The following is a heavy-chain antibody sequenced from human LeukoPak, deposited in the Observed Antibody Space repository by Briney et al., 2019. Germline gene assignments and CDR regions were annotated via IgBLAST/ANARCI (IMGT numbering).Heavy chain of an antibody. V-gene: IGHV4-39*07. J-gene: IGHJ4*02. CDR3: ARQSDYGNFDY. CDR2: IYYSGST. Sequence: SETLSLTCTVSGGSISSSSYYWGWIRQPPGKGLEWIGSIYYSGSTYYNPSLKSRVTISVDTSKNQFSLKLSSVTAADTAVYYCARQSDYGNFDYWGQGTLVTVSS. D-gene: IGHD4-17*01. CDR1: GGSISSSSYY.